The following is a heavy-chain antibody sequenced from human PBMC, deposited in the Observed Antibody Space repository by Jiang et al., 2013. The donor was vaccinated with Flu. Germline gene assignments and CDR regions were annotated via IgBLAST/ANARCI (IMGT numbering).Heavy chain of an antibody. Sequence: SGSGLVKPSETLSLTCAVSGYSITTGYFWGWIRQPPGQGLEWIGSIYHSGNTYNNPSLKSRVTMSVDTSKNQYSLKLNSVTAADTAVYYCVRAAQGYGYYFDYWGQGTTVTVSS. V-gene: IGHV4-38-2*01. CDR1: GYSITTGYF. CDR3: VRAAQGYGYYFDY. D-gene: IGHD5-12*01. CDR2: IYHSGNT. J-gene: IGHJ4*03.